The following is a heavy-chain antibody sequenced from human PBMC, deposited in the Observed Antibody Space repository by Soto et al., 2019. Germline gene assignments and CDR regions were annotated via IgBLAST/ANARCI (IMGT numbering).Heavy chain of an antibody. CDR2: IWYDGSNK. D-gene: IGHD3-16*01. Sequence: GGSLRLSCSACGFTFSSYGMRWVHQAPGKGLEWVAVIWYDGSNKYYADSVKGRFTISRDISKNTLYLQMNSLRAEDTAVYYCARAAFAYGVDVWGQGTTVTVSS. J-gene: IGHJ6*01. V-gene: IGHV3-33*01. CDR1: GFTFSSYG. CDR3: ARAAFAYGVDV.